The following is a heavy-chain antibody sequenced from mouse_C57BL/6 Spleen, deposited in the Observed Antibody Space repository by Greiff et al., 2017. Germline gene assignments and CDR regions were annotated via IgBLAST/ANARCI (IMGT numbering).Heavy chain of an antibody. Sequence: EVKLEESGGGLVQPGGSMKLSCVASGFTFSNYWMNWVRQSPEKGLEWVAQIRLKSDNYATHYAESVKGRFTISRDDSKSSVYLQMNNLRAEDTGIYYCTAYYSNFWAWFAYWGQGTLVTVSA. CDR1: GFTFSNYW. V-gene: IGHV6-3*01. CDR2: IRLKSDNYAT. J-gene: IGHJ3*01. CDR3: TAYYSNFWAWFAY. D-gene: IGHD2-5*01.